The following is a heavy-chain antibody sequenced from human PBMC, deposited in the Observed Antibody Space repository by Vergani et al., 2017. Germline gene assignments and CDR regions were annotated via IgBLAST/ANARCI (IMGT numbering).Heavy chain of an antibody. CDR1: GFTFSSYS. D-gene: IGHD3-10*01. J-gene: IGHJ6*03. V-gene: IGHV3-21*01. CDR3: ARDLAGSDYYYMDV. CDR2: ISSSSSYI. Sequence: EVQLVESGGGLVQPGGSLRLSCAASGFTFSSYSMNWVRQAPGKGLEWVSSISSSSSYIHYSDSLKGRFTISRDNAKSSLYLQMNSLRAEDTAVYYCARDLAGSDYYYMDVWGKGTTVTVSS.